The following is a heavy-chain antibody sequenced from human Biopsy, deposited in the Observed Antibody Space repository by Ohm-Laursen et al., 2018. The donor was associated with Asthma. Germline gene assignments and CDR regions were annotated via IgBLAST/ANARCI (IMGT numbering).Heavy chain of an antibody. V-gene: IGHV3-53*01. Sequence: SLRLSCTASGFAVSRDHLFWVRPAPGKGLEWVSVIYSGGTSHTADPVRGRFTISRDYSKNTLYLQMHSLRAEDTAVYYRARGDSSNWSHYYFDYWGQGTLVTVSS. CDR2: IYSGGTS. J-gene: IGHJ4*02. D-gene: IGHD3-22*01. CDR3: ARGDSSNWSHYYFDY. CDR1: GFAVSRDH.